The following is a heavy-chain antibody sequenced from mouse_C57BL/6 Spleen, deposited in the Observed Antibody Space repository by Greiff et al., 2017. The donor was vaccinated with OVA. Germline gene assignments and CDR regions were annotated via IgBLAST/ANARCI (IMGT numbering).Heavy chain of an antibody. CDR2: IDPSDSYT. D-gene: IGHD1-1*01. J-gene: IGHJ3*01. V-gene: IGHV1-50*01. Sequence: QVQLQQPGAELVKPGASVKLSCKASGYTFTSYWMQWVKQRPGTGLEWLGEIDPSDSYTNYNQMFKGQATLTVNTSSRTASMQLSSLTSEESGVDYCAIATLVATRAFWGQGTLVTVSA. CDR1: GYTFTSYW. CDR3: AIATLVATRAF.